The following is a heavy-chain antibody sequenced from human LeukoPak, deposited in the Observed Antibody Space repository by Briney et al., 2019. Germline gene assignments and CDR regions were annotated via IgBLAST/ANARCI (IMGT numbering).Heavy chain of an antibody. CDR1: GYTFSNYN. J-gene: IGHJ6*02. CDR2: ISSTSEHI. Sequence: GGSLRLSCAVSGYTFSNYNMYWVRQAPGKGLEWVSSISSTSEHIYYADSVKGRFTISRDNAKNSLYLQMNSLRAEDTAVYYCARAPYGSGYGMDVWGQGTTVTVSS. V-gene: IGHV3-21*01. CDR3: ARAPYGSGYGMDV. D-gene: IGHD3-10*01.